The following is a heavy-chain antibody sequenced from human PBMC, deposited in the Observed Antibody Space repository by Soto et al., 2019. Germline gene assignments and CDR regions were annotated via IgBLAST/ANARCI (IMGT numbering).Heavy chain of an antibody. J-gene: IGHJ5*02. V-gene: IGHV5-10-1*01. Sequence: PGESLKISCKGSGYSFTSYWISWVRQMPGKGLEWMGRIDPSDSDTDNSPSFQGHVTISADKSISSAYLQWSSLKASDTAIYYCARHTSPRDGFHYTNWFDPWGQGTLVTVSS. CDR3: ARHTSPRDGFHYTNWFDP. CDR2: IDPSDSDT. CDR1: GYSFTSYW. D-gene: IGHD5-12*01.